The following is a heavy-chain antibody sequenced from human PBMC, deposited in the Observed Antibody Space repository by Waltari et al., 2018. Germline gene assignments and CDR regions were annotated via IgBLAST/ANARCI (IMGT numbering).Heavy chain of an antibody. D-gene: IGHD3-22*01. CDR3: ARSDYYDSSGSHEFDY. V-gene: IGHV4-34*01. J-gene: IGHJ4*02. CDR1: GGSFSGYY. Sequence: QVQLQQWGAGLLKPSETLSLTCAVYGGSFSGYYWSWIRQPPGKGLEWIGEINHSGSTNYNPSLKSRVTISVDTSKNQFSRKLSSVTAADTAVYYCARSDYYDSSGSHEFDYWGQGTLVTVSS. CDR2: INHSGST.